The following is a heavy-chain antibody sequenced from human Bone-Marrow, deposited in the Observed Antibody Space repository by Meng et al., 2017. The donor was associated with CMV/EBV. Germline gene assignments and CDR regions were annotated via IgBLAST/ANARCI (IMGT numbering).Heavy chain of an antibody. V-gene: IGHV3-30*19. CDR1: GFSFNRFG. CDR3: AREGETGTPFDY. Sequence: SCAASGFSFNRFGMKWVRQAPGKGLEWVAFITFDGNNKYYVDSVKGRFTISRQNSRQNSKNTLYLEMNSLRVDDTAVYYCAREGETGTPFDYWGQGTLVTVSS. J-gene: IGHJ4*02. D-gene: IGHD1-1*01. CDR2: ITFDGNNK.